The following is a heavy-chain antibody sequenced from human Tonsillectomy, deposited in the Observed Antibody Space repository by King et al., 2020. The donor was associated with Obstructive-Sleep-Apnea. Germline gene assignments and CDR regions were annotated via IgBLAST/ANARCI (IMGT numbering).Heavy chain of an antibody. D-gene: IGHD3-10*01. J-gene: IGHJ4*02. CDR2: INTYNGNT. V-gene: IGHV1-18*04. CDR1: GYSFTSYG. Sequence: VQLVESGGEVKKPGASVIVSCKASGYSFTSYGLGWVRQAPGQGLEWMAWINTYNGNTNYAQKFQGRVTLTTDTSTTTAFMELRSLTSDDTAVYYCAVVRGRGLGWGDYFLRRFAFGFWGQGTLVTVSS. CDR3: AVVRGRGLGWGDYFLRRFAFGF.